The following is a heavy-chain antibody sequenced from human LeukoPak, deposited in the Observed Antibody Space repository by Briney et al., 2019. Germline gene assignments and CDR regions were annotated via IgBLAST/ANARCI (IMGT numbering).Heavy chain of an antibody. CDR3: AKDSTPNYDSSADY. CDR2: IRYDGNNQ. J-gene: IGHJ4*02. Sequence: PGGPLRLSCAASGFIFSSYGMHWVRQAPGKGLEWVSFIRYDGNNQYYTDSVKGRFTISRDNSKNTLYLQMNSLRAEDTAVYYCAKDSTPNYDSSADYWGQGTLVTVSS. CDR1: GFIFSSYG. V-gene: IGHV3-30*02. D-gene: IGHD3-22*01.